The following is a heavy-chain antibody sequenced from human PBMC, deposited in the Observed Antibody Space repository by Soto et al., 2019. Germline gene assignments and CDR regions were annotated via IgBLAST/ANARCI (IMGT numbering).Heavy chain of an antibody. CDR2: INAGNGNT. Sequence: QVPLVQSGAEVKKPGASVKVSCKASGYTFTSYAMHWVRQAPGQRLEWMGWINAGNGNTKYSQKFQGRVTITRDTSASTAYMELSSLRSEDTAVYYCARDHRITMVRGHTPYYYGMDVWGQGTTVTVSS. CDR3: ARDHRITMVRGHTPYYYGMDV. J-gene: IGHJ6*02. D-gene: IGHD3-10*01. CDR1: GYTFTSYA. V-gene: IGHV1-3*01.